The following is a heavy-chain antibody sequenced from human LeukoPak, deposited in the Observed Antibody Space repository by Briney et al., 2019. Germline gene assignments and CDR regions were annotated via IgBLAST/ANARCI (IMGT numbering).Heavy chain of an antibody. Sequence: SETLSLTCTVSGGSISSSSYYWGWIRQPPGKGLEWIGSIYYSGSTYYNPSLKSRVTISVDKSKNQFSLKLSSVTAADTAVYYCARGPDTAMVELDYWGQGTLVTVSS. CDR3: ARGPDTAMVELDY. J-gene: IGHJ4*02. D-gene: IGHD5-18*01. V-gene: IGHV4-39*07. CDR1: GGSISSSSYY. CDR2: IYYSGST.